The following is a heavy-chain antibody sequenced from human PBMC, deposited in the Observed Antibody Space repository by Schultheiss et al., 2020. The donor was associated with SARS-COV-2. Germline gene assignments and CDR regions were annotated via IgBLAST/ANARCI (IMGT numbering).Heavy chain of an antibody. D-gene: IGHD2-15*01. CDR1: GFTFSSYA. CDR3: AKSRPGDIVVVVAVVDY. V-gene: IGHV3-30*07. CDR2: ISYDGSNK. J-gene: IGHJ4*02. Sequence: GGSLRLSCAASGFTFSSYAMHWVRQAPGKGLEWVAVISYDGSNKYYADSVKGRFTISRDNSKNTLYLQMNSLRAEDTAVYYCAKSRPGDIVVVVAVVDYWGQGTLVTVSS.